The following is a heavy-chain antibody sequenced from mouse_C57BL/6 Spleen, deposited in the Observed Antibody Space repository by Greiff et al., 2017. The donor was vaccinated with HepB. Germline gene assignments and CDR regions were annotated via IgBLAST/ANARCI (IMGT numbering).Heavy chain of an antibody. Sequence: EVHLVESGGGLVQPGGSLSLSCAASGFTFTDYYMSWVRQPPGKALEWLGFIRNKANGYTTEYSASVKGPFTISRDNSQSILYLQMNALRAEDSATYYCARSLSYYGSSPPYAMDYWGQGTSVTVSS. J-gene: IGHJ4*01. CDR1: GFTFTDYY. V-gene: IGHV7-3*01. D-gene: IGHD1-1*01. CDR2: IRNKANGYTT. CDR3: ARSLSYYGSSPPYAMDY.